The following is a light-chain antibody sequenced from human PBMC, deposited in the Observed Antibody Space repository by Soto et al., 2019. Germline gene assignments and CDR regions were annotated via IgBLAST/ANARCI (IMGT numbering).Light chain of an antibody. V-gene: IGLV2-23*01. J-gene: IGLJ1*01. CDR1: SSYVGSYNL. CDR3: CSYAGSSTYV. Sequence: SLLTQPSSVSGSPGQSITLSCTGTSSYVGSYNLVSWYQQHPGKAPKLMIYEGSKRPSGVSNRFSGSKSGNTASLTISGLQAEDEADYYCCSYAGSSTYVFGTGTKVTVL. CDR2: EGS.